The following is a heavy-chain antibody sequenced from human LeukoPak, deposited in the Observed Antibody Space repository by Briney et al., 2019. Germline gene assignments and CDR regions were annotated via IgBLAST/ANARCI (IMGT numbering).Heavy chain of an antibody. D-gene: IGHD3-10*01. CDR2: IYSGDST. Sequence: GGSLRLSCAASGFTVSSNYMSWVRQAPGKGLEWVSVIYSGDSTYYADSVKGRFTISRDNSKNTLYLQMNSLRAEDTAVYYCARNVLLWFGELWNTQKLVLDPWGQGTLVTVSS. CDR3: ARNVLLWFGELWNTQKLVLDP. V-gene: IGHV3-66*01. J-gene: IGHJ5*02. CDR1: GFTVSSNY.